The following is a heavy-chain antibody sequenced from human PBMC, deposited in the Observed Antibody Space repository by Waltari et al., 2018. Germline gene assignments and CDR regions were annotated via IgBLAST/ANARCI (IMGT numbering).Heavy chain of an antibody. CDR2: DSAYNANT. V-gene: IGHV1-18*04. Sequence: QVQLVQSGAEVKKPGASVKVSCKASGYTFTSYGIRWVRQAPGQGLEWMGWDSAYNANTNYAQKLQGRVTMTTDTSTSTAYMELRSLRSDDTAVYYCARDTHDYSNYPFDYWGQGTLVTVSS. CDR3: ARDTHDYSNYPFDY. CDR1: GYTFTSYG. D-gene: IGHD4-4*01. J-gene: IGHJ4*02.